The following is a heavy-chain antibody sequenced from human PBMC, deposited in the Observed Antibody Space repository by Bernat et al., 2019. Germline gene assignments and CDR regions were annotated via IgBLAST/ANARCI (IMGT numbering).Heavy chain of an antibody. V-gene: IGHV3-23*01. CDR3: ATTKVVGATMGEAG. CDR2: ISGSGGST. CDR1: EFTFSSYA. J-gene: IGHJ4*02. Sequence: EVQLLESGGGLVQPGGSLGLSCAASEFTFSSYAMSWVRQAPGKGLEWVSGISGSGGSTYYADSVKGRFTISRDNSKNTLFLQMNSLRAEDTAVYYCATTKVVGATMGEAGWGQGTLVTVSS. D-gene: IGHD1-26*01.